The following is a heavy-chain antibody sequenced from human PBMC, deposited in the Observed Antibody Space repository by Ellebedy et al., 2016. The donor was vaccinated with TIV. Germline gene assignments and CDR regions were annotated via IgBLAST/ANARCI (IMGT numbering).Heavy chain of an antibody. CDR3: ARSGYDFRYDY. V-gene: IGHV4-59*01. CDR1: GGSISSYY. CDR2: IYYSGST. D-gene: IGHD5-12*01. J-gene: IGHJ4*02. Sequence: MPSETLSLTCTVSGGSISSYYWSWIRQPPGKGLEWIGYIYYSGSTNYNPSLKSRVTISVDTSKNQFSLKLSSVTAADTAVYYCARSGYDFRYDYWGQGTLVTVSS.